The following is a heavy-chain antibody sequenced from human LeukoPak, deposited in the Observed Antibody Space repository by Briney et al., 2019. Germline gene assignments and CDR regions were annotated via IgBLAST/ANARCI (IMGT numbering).Heavy chain of an antibody. Sequence: GGSLGLSCAASGFTFSSYSMNWVRQAPGKGLEWVSYISSSSSTIYYADSVKGRFTISRDNAKNSLYLQMNSLRAEDTAVYYCASMGYCSSTSCYKAPFDIWGQGTMVTVSS. CDR2: ISSSSSTI. CDR1: GFTFSSYS. V-gene: IGHV3-48*01. D-gene: IGHD2-2*01. J-gene: IGHJ3*02. CDR3: ASMGYCSSTSCYKAPFDI.